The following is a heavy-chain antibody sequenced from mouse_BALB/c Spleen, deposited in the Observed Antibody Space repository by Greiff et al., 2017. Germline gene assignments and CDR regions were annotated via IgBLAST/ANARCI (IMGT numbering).Heavy chain of an antibody. CDR1: GYSITSDYA. CDR3: ARYPITTVVAYYFDY. CDR2: ISYSGST. V-gene: IGHV3-2*02. Sequence: EVMLVESGPGLVKPSQSLSLTCTVTGYSITSDYAWNWIRQFPGNKLEWMGYISYSGSTSYNPSLKSRISITRDTSKNQFFLQLNSVTTEDTATYYCARYPITTVVAYYFDYWGQGTTLTVSS. D-gene: IGHD1-1*01. J-gene: IGHJ2*01.